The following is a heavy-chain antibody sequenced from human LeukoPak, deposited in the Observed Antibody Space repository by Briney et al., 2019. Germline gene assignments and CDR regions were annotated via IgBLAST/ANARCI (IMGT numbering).Heavy chain of an antibody. Sequence: GGSLRLSCAASGFTFSSYAMHWVRQAPGKGLEWVAVISYDGSNKYYADSVKGRFTTSRDNSKNTLYLQMNSLRAEDTAVYYCAREKAVQLKFSLDYWGQGTLVTVSS. CDR3: AREKAVQLKFSLDY. CDR2: ISYDGSNK. CDR1: GFTFSSYA. J-gene: IGHJ4*02. V-gene: IGHV3-30-3*01. D-gene: IGHD1-1*01.